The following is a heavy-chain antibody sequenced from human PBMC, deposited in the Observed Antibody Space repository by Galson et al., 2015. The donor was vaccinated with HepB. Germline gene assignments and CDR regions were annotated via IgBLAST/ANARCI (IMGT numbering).Heavy chain of an antibody. CDR3: AKEIMVHAGDWYFDL. D-gene: IGHD2-8*01. Sequence: SLRLSCAASGFTFSNHGIHWVRQAPGKGLEWVAVISSGGGTQYLADSVRGRVTLSRDNPKNTVYLQMNSLGAEDAAVYYCAKEIMVHAGDWYFDLWGRGTLVTVSS. CDR1: GFTFSNHG. V-gene: IGHV3-30*18. J-gene: IGHJ2*01. CDR2: ISSGGGTQ.